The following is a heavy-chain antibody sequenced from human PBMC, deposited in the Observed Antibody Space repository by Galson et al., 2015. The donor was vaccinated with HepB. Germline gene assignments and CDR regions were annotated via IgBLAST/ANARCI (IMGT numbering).Heavy chain of an antibody. Sequence: SVKVSCKASGYTFANYYIYWVRQAPGQGLEWMGIMNPSGGATTYAQKFQGRVTMTRDTSTSTVYMELSSLRSEDTAVYYCARTNTGLVSDYWGQGTLVTVSS. CDR2: MNPSGGAT. CDR3: ARTNTGLVSDY. J-gene: IGHJ4*02. CDR1: GYTFANYY. V-gene: IGHV1-46*01. D-gene: IGHD5-18*01.